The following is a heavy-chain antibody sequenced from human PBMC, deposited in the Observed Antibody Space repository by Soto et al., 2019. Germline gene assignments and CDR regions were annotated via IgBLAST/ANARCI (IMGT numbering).Heavy chain of an antibody. Sequence: PSETLSLTCTVSGGSISRYYWSWIRQPPGKGLEWIGYIYYSGSTNYNPSLKSRVTISVDTSKNQFSLKLSSVTAADTAVYYCASIHCSGGSCYHPFAYWGQGTLVTVS. CDR3: ASIHCSGGSCYHPFAY. CDR2: IYYSGST. CDR1: GGSISRYY. J-gene: IGHJ4*02. V-gene: IGHV4-59*08. D-gene: IGHD2-15*01.